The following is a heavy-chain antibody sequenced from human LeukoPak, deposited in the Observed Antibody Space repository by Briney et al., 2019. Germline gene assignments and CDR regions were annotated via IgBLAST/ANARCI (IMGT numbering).Heavy chain of an antibody. CDR3: ASIVGAKLFDY. CDR1: GVSISSSSYN. V-gene: IGHV4-39*07. Sequence: NSXETLSLTCTVSGVSISSSSYNWGWLRQPPGKGLEWIGSIYYSGSTYYNPSLKSRVTISVDTSKNQFSLKLSSVTAADTAVYYCASIVGAKLFDYWGQGTLVTVSS. J-gene: IGHJ4*02. D-gene: IGHD1-26*01. CDR2: IYYSGST.